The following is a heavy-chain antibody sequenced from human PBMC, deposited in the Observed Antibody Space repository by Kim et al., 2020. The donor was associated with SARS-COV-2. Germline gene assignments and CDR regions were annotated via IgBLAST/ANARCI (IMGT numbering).Heavy chain of an antibody. J-gene: IGHJ4*02. V-gene: IGHV3-23*01. CDR3: AKSPIMITFGGVIVTDKYYVDY. CDR2: ISGSGGST. Sequence: GGSLRLSCAASGFTFSSYAMSWVRQAPGKGLEWVSAISGSGGSTYYADSVKGRFTISRDNSKNTLYLQMNSLRAEDTAVYYCAKSPIMITFGGVIVTDKYYVDYWGQGTLVTVSS. CDR1: GFTFSSYA. D-gene: IGHD3-16*02.